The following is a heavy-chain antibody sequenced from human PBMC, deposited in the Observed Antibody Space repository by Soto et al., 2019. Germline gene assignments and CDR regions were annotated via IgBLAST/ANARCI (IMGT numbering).Heavy chain of an antibody. V-gene: IGHV4-34*01. Sequence: SETLSLTCAVYGGSFSGYYWSWIRQPPGKGLEWIGEINHSGSTNYNPSLKSRVTISVDTSKNQFSLKLSSVTAADTAVYYCARLSSRPHYYYYYMDVWGKGTTVTVSS. CDR2: INHSGST. D-gene: IGHD6-6*01. J-gene: IGHJ6*03. CDR3: ARLSSRPHYYYYYMDV. CDR1: GGSFSGYY.